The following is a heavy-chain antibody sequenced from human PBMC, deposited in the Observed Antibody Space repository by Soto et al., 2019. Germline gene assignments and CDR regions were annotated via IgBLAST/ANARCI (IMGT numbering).Heavy chain of an antibody. Sequence: EVQLVESGGGLVQPGGSLRLSCTASGFIVSDTYVNWVRQAPGKGLEWVSVISNRGDTHYADSVRGRFSLSRDISDNTLHLQLNNLRVEDMAVYYCAREPRYCRGGSCSITGDAYDIWGQGTIVTVS. CDR1: GFIVSDTY. D-gene: IGHD2-15*01. CDR2: ISNRGDT. CDR3: AREPRYCRGGSCSITGDAYDI. J-gene: IGHJ3*02. V-gene: IGHV3-66*01.